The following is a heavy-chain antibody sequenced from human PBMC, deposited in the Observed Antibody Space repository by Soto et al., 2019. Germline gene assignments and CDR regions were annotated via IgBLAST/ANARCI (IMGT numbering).Heavy chain of an antibody. CDR1: GCSLSGYY. V-gene: IGHV4-59*01. J-gene: IGHJ4*01. CDR2: FYSSGSP. D-gene: IGHD3-22*01. Sequence: PSETLSLTCPVSGCSLSGYYWSWIRQPPGKGLEWIGDFYSSGSPHHNPSLKNRVSISEDRSKNEFSLKLSSVTAADTAIYYCAREFYYDSSGIGFDSWGQGTTVTVSS. CDR3: AREFYYDSSGIGFDS.